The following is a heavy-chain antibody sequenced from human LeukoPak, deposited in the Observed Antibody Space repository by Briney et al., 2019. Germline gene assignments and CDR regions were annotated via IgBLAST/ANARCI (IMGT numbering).Heavy chain of an antibody. CDR3: AGFPSYYYGMDV. Sequence: GGSLRLSCAASGFTFSGSAMHWVRQASGKGLEWVGRIRSKANSYATAYAASVKGRFTISRDDSKNTAYLQMNSLKAEDTAVYYCAGFPSYYYGMDVWGQGTTVTVSS. CDR2: IRSKANSYAT. CDR1: GFTFSGSA. J-gene: IGHJ6*02. V-gene: IGHV3-73*01.